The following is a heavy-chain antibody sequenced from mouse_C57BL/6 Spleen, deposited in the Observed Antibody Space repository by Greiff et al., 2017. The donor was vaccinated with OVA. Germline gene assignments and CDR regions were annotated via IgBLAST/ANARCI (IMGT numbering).Heavy chain of an antibody. D-gene: IGHD2-1*01. CDR1: GYSFTSYY. Sequence: QVQLQQSGPELVKPGASVKISCKASGYSFTSYYIPWVKQRPGQGLEWVGWIYPGGGNTKYNEKFKGKATLTADPSSSTAYMQLNILTSEDTAVYYGAKKGYGNYDWFADWGQGTLVTVSA. J-gene: IGHJ3*01. V-gene: IGHV1-66*01. CDR2: IYPGGGNT. CDR3: AKKGYGNYDWFAD.